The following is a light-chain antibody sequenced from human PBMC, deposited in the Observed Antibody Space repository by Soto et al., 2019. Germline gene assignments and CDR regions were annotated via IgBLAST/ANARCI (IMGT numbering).Light chain of an antibody. CDR3: QSYDSSLSGWV. J-gene: IGLJ3*02. CDR2: GNS. V-gene: IGLV1-40*01. CDR1: SSNIGAIYD. Sequence: QAVVTQPPSVSGALGQRVTISCTGSSSNIGAIYDVHWYQQLPGTAPKLLIYGNSNRPSGVPDRFSGSKSGTSASLAITGLRAEDEADYYCQSYDSSLSGWVFGGGTKLTVL.